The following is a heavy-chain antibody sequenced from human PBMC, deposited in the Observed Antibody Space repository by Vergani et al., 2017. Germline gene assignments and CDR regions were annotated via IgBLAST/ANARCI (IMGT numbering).Heavy chain of an antibody. J-gene: IGHJ5*02. V-gene: IGHV4-30-4*08. Sequence: QVQLQESGPGLVKPSQTLSLTCAVSGDSISSTDNYWSWIRQPPGRGLEWVGYIYYSGSTHYNPSLKSRAAISVDTSKNQFSLSLKSVTAADTAVYYCARERGVWITMVRGGNWFDPWGQGNLVTVSS. D-gene: IGHD3-10*01. CDR1: GDSISSTDNY. CDR3: ARERGVWITMVRGGNWFDP. CDR2: IYYSGST.